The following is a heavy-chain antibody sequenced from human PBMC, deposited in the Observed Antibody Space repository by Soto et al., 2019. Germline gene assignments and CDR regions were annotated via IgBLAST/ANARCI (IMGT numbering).Heavy chain of an antibody. Sequence: PGGSLRLSCVASGFTFRNYALSWVRQAPGKGLEWVSAIGRSGGRTYYADSVEGRFTISRDNAHNSRYLQMNSLRAADTAVYYCAKDLPGELLPTCFDPAGQSTLVTVSS. CDR3: AKDLPGELLPTCFDP. D-gene: IGHD1-26*01. V-gene: IGHV3-23*01. CDR2: IGRSGGRT. J-gene: IGHJ5*02. CDR1: GFTFRNYA.